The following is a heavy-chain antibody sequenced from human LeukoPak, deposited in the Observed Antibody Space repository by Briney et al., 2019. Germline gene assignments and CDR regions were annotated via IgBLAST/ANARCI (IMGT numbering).Heavy chain of an antibody. V-gene: IGHV4-61*02. D-gene: IGHD3-22*01. Sequence: SETLSLTCTVSGNSISSGDNYWSWIRQPAGKGLEWIGRIYTSGSTNYNPTLKSRVTISGDTSKNQFSLRLSSVTAADTAVYYCARASYSYDINGWVPFDYWGQGTLVTVSS. CDR2: IYTSGST. CDR3: ARASYSYDINGWVPFDY. CDR1: GNSISSGDNY. J-gene: IGHJ4*02.